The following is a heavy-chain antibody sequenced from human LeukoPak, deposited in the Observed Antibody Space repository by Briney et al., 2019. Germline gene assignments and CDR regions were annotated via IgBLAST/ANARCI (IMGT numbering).Heavy chain of an antibody. V-gene: IGHV4-59*01. CDR1: GGSISSYY. D-gene: IGHD3-16*01. J-gene: IGHJ3*02. Sequence: SETLSLTCTVSGGSISSYYWSWIRQPPGKGLEWIGYIYYSGSINYNPSLKSRVTISVDTSKNQFSLKLSSVTAADTAVYYCVRVTFGGAEDAFDIWGQGTMVTVSS. CDR3: VRVTFGGAEDAFDI. CDR2: IYYSGSI.